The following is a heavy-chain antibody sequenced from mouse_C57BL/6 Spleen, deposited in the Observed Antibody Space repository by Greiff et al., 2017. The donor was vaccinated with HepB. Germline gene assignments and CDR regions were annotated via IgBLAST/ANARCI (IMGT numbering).Heavy chain of an antibody. CDR1: GYAFSSSW. J-gene: IGHJ2*01. CDR2: IYPGDGDT. V-gene: IGHV1-82*01. CDR3: ARGLLGLDY. Sequence: VQLQQSGPELVKPGASVKISCKASGYAFSSSWMNWVKQRPGKGLEWIGRIYPGDGDTNYNGKFKGKATLTADKSSSTAYMQLSSLTSEDSAVYFCARGLLGLDYWGQGTTLTVSS. D-gene: IGHD2-3*01.